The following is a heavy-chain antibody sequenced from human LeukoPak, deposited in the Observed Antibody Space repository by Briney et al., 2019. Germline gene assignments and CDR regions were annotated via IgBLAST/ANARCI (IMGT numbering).Heavy chain of an antibody. V-gene: IGHV4-39*07. CDR3: ARITSGRWFDPYYYYMDV. CDR2: IYYSGST. D-gene: IGHD3-10*01. Sequence: SETLSLTCTVSGGSISRSRDYWGWIRQPPGKGLEWIGSIYYSGSTYYNPSLKSRVTISGDTSKNRFSLKLSSVTAADTAMYYCARITSGRWFDPYYYYMDVWGKGTTVTISS. CDR1: GGSISRSRDY. J-gene: IGHJ6*03.